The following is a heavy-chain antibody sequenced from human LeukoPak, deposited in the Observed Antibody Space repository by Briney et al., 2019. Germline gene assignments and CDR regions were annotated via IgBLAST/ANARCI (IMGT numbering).Heavy chain of an antibody. V-gene: IGHV1-24*01. Sequence: ASVKVSCKVSGYTLTELSMHWVRQAPGKGLEWMGGFDPEDGETIYAQKFQGRVTMTGDTSTDTAYMELSSLRSEDTAVYYCATDRRVAGIRYFDYWGQGTLVTVSS. D-gene: IGHD6-19*01. CDR1: GYTLTELS. CDR3: ATDRRVAGIRYFDY. CDR2: FDPEDGET. J-gene: IGHJ4*02.